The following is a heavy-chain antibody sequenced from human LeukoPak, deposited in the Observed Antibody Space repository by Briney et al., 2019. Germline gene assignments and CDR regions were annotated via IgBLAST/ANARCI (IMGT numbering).Heavy chain of an antibody. V-gene: IGHV1-2*02. CDR1: GYTFTGYY. CDR2: INPNSGGT. CDR3: ASGYFDWLSVLPNFDY. Sequence: GASVKVSCKASGYTFTGYYMHWVRQAPGQGLEWMGWINPNSGGTNYAQKFQGRVTMTRDTSISTAYMELSRLRSDDTAVYYCASGYFDWLSVLPNFDYWGQGTLVTVSS. D-gene: IGHD3-9*01. J-gene: IGHJ4*02.